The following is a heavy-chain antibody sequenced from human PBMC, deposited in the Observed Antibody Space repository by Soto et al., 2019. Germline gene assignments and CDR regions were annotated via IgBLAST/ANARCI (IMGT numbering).Heavy chain of an antibody. CDR3: ARILYSSQRDGVDV. CDR2: ISSGSDTI. J-gene: IGHJ6*02. Sequence: GGSLRLSCAASGFTFGSYPMTWVRQAPGKGLEWVSSISSGSDTIFYADSVKGRFTISRDNSRTTLYLQMNSLRAGDMAIYYCARILYSSQRDGVDVWGQGTTVTVSS. D-gene: IGHD2-8*01. CDR1: GFTFGSYP. V-gene: IGHV3-23*01.